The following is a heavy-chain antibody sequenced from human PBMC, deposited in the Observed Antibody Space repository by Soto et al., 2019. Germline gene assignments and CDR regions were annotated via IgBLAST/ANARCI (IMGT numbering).Heavy chain of an antibody. J-gene: IGHJ6*03. CDR3: ARTMVRAAGYYYYYYMDV. CDR2: INPNSGGT. Sequence: QVQLVQSGAEVKKPGASVKVSCKASGYTFTGYYMHWVRQAPGQGLEWMGWINPNSGGTNYAQKFQGWVTMTRDTSISTAYMELSRLRSDDTAVYCCARTMVRAAGYYYYYYMDVWGKGTTVTVSS. CDR1: GYTFTGYY. D-gene: IGHD3-10*01. V-gene: IGHV1-2*04.